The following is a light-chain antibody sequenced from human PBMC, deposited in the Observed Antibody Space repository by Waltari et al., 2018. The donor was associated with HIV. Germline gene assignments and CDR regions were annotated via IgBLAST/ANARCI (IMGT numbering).Light chain of an antibody. CDR3: QQGYSSPFT. V-gene: IGKV1-39*01. J-gene: IGKJ2*01. CDR2: TTS. Sequence: DIQMTQSPSSLSASVGDRVTISCRTSQNIIKYLNWYQQRPGRAPTLLIDTTSRLQSGVPSRFTGGGSGTDFTLTITSLQPKDFATYYCQQGYSSPFTFGPGTKLEIK. CDR1: QNIIKY.